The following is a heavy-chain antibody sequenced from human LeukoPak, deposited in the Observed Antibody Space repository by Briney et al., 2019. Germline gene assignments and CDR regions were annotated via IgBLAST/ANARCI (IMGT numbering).Heavy chain of an antibody. CDR3: AKAGYVYGSGSYYHFDY. Sequence: PGGSLRLSCAASGFTFSSYGMHWVRQAPGKGLEWVAFIRYDGSNKYYADSVKGRFTISRDNSKNTLYLQMNSLRAEDTAVYYYAKAGYVYGSGSYYHFDYWGQGTLVTVSS. V-gene: IGHV3-30*02. D-gene: IGHD3-10*01. CDR2: IRYDGSNK. J-gene: IGHJ4*02. CDR1: GFTFSSYG.